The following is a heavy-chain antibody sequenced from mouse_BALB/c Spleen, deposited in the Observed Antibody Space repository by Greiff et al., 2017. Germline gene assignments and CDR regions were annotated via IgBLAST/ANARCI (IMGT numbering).Heavy chain of an antibody. CDR1: GYTFTSYW. Sequence: QVQLQQPGAELVKPGASVKLSCKASGYTFTSYWMHWVKQRPGQGLEWIGEIDPSDSYTNYNQKFKGKATLTVDKSSSTAYMQLSSLTSEDSAVYYCARSIYYGSSAWFAYWGQGTLVTVSA. D-gene: IGHD1-1*01. V-gene: IGHV1-69*02. J-gene: IGHJ3*01. CDR3: ARSIYYGSSAWFAY. CDR2: IDPSDSYT.